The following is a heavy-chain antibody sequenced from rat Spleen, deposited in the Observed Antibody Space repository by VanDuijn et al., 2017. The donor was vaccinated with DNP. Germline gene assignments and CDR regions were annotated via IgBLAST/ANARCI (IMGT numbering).Heavy chain of an antibody. J-gene: IGHJ2*01. V-gene: IGHV3-1*01. D-gene: IGHD1-11*01. CDR3: ERENGGYDY. CDR2: ISYSGST. CDR1: GYSITSNY. Sequence: EVQLQESGPGLVKPSQSLSLTCSVTGYSITSNYWAWIRKFPGNKMEWMGYISYSGSTSYNPSLKGRISITRDTSKNQFFLQLSSVTIEDTATYYCERENGGYDYWGQGVMVTVSS.